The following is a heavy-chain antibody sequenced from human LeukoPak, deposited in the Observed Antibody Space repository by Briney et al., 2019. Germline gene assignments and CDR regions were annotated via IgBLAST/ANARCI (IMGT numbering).Heavy chain of an antibody. CDR2: IKQDGSEI. CDR1: GFTFSGYW. Sequence: GGSLRLSCAASGFTFSGYWMSWVRQAPGKGLEWVANIKQDGSEIYYVDSVKGRFTISRDNAKNSLYLQMNSLRAEDTAVYYCVTDPLYDILTGYDLNWFDPWGQGTLVTVSS. D-gene: IGHD3-9*01. CDR3: VTDPLYDILTGYDLNWFDP. J-gene: IGHJ5*02. V-gene: IGHV3-7*03.